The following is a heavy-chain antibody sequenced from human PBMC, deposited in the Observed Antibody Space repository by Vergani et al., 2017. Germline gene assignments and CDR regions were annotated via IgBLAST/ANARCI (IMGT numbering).Heavy chain of an antibody. CDR2: ISWNSGSI. V-gene: IGHV3-9*01. CDR1: GFTFDDYA. J-gene: IGHJ4*02. CDR3: AKVAPQYCCGGSCHYFDY. D-gene: IGHD2-15*01. Sequence: EVQLVESGGGLVQPGRSLRLSCAASGFTFDDYAMHWVRQAPGKGLEWVSGISWNSGSIGYADSVKGRFTISRDNAKNSLYLQMNSLRAEDTALYYCAKVAPQYCCGGSCHYFDYWGQGTPVTVSS.